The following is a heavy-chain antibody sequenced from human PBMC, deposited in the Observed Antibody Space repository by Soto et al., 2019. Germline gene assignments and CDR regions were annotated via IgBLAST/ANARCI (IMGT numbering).Heavy chain of an antibody. V-gene: IGHV4-39*01. CDR2: IYYSGST. CDR3: ARHGFDDTAMVDY. CDR1: GGSISSSSYY. D-gene: IGHD5-18*01. J-gene: IGHJ4*02. Sequence: ASETLSLTCTVSGGSISSSSYYWGWIRQPPGKGLEWIGSIYYSGSTYYNPSLKSRVTISVDTSKNQFSLKLSSVTAADTAVYYCARHGFDDTAMVDYWGQGALVTVSS.